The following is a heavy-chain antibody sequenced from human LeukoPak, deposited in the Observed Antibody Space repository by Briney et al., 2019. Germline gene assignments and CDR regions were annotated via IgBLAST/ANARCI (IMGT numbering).Heavy chain of an antibody. J-gene: IGHJ6*02. CDR3: AREGSPEGGLAIFGVVITDYYYGMDV. V-gene: IGHV3-66*02. Sequence: GGSLRLSCAASGFTVSSNYMSWVRQAPGKGLEWVSVIYSGGSTYYADSVKGRFTISRDNSKNTLYLQMNSLRAEDTAVYYCAREGSPEGGLAIFGVVITDYYYGMDVWGQGTTVTVSS. D-gene: IGHD3-3*01. CDR1: GFTVSSNY. CDR2: IYSGGST.